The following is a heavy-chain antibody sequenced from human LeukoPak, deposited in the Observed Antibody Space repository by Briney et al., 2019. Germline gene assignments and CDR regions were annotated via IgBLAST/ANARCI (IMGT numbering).Heavy chain of an antibody. CDR3: ARDGEWEPLLY. D-gene: IGHD1-26*01. J-gene: IGHJ4*02. V-gene: IGHV3-64*01. Sequence: GGSLRLSCAASGFTFSSYAMHWVRQAPGKGLEYVSAISSNGGSTYYANSVKGRFTISRDNSKNTLYLQMGSLSAEDMAVYYCARDGEWEPLLYWGQGTLVTVSS. CDR1: GFTFSSYA. CDR2: ISSNGGST.